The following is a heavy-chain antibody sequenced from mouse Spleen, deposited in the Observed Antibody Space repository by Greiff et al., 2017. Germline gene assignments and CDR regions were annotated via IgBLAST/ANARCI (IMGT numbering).Heavy chain of an antibody. Sequence: QVQLKESGAELARPGASVKLSCKASGYTFTSYGISWVKQRTGQGLEWIGEIYPRSGNTYYNEKFKGKATLTADKSSSTAYMELRSLTSEDSAVYFCARCYYGGGYFDYWGQGTTLTVSS. CDR2: IYPRSGNT. D-gene: IGHD1-1*01. V-gene: IGHV1-81*01. J-gene: IGHJ2*01. CDR1: GYTFTSYG. CDR3: ARCYYGGGYFDY.